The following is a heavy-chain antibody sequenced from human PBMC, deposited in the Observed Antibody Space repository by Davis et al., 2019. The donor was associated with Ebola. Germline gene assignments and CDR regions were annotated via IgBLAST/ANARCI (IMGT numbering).Heavy chain of an antibody. V-gene: IGHV4-59*01. CDR3: VRERVVVVPTTLHYYAMDV. Sequence: SETLSLTCTVSGGSFSANYWTWVRQTPGKELEWIGYIYNSGRSTYNPSLKSRVTISIDTSKMQFSLKLTSVTAADTAVYYCVRERVVVVPTTLHYYAMDVWGQGTTVTVSS. J-gene: IGHJ6*02. D-gene: IGHD2-2*01. CDR2: IYNSGRS. CDR1: GGSFSANY.